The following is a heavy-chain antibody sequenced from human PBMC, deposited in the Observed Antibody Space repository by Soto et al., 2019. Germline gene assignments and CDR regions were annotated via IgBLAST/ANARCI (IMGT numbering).Heavy chain of an antibody. CDR1: GYTFTSYA. D-gene: IGHD3-22*01. CDR2: INAGNGNT. CDR3: ARGDGYYYFDY. J-gene: IGHJ4*02. V-gene: IGHV1-3*01. Sequence: ASVKVSCKASGYTFTSYAMHWVRQAPGQRLEWMGWINAGNGNTKYSQKFQGRVTITRDTSASTAYMELSSLRSGDTAVYYCARGDGYYYFDYWGQGTLVTVSS.